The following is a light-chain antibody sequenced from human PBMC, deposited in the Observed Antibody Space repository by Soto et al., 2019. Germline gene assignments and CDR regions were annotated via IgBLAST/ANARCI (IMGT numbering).Light chain of an antibody. CDR2: KAS. Sequence: DIQMTQSPSTLSASIGDRVTITCRAGQSISSWLAWYQQKPGKAPNLLIYKASTLQSGVPSRFSGSGSGTEFTLTISSLQPDDFATYYCQQYDSYSWTFGQGTKV. CDR3: QQYDSYSWT. CDR1: QSISSW. V-gene: IGKV1-5*03. J-gene: IGKJ1*01.